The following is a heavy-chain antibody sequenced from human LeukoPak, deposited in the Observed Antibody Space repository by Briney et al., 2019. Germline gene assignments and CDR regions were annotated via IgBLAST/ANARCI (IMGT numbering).Heavy chain of an antibody. CDR1: GFTFSSSA. Sequence: AGGSPRLSCAASGFTFSSSAMSWVRQAPGKGLEWVAVISNDGTNSHYGDSVQGRFTISRDNSNNTLFLQLNNLRPDDTAVYYCARDVLPYCTSTSCYHSDSWGQGTLVTVSS. CDR3: ARDVLPYCTSTSCYHSDS. CDR2: ISNDGTNS. D-gene: IGHD2-2*01. V-gene: IGHV3-30-3*01. J-gene: IGHJ4*02.